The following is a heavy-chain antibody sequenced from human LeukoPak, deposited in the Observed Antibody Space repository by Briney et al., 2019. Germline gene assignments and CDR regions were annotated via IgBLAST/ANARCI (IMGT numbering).Heavy chain of an antibody. J-gene: IGHJ4*02. Sequence: KPGGSVRLSCAASGFTFSSYSMNWVRQAPGKGLEWVSSISSSSSYIYYADSVKGRFTISRDNAKNSLYLQMNSLRAEDTAVYYCARGSSGWYGGSLWQSGGYFDYWGQGTLVTVSS. D-gene: IGHD6-19*01. CDR1: GFTFSSYS. V-gene: IGHV3-21*01. CDR2: ISSSSSYI. CDR3: ARGSSGWYGGSLWQSGGYFDY.